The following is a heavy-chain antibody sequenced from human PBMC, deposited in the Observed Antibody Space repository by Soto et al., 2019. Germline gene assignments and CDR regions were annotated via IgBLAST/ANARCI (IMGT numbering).Heavy chain of an antibody. CDR1: GYSFTSYW. D-gene: IGHD6-19*01. J-gene: IGHJ6*02. Sequence: GESLKISCKGSGYSFTSYWISWVLQMPGKGLEWMGRIDPSDSYTNYSPSFQGHVTISADKSISTAYLQWSSLKASDTAMYYCARPIGAVAGSATDVYYYYGMDVWGQGTTVTVSS. V-gene: IGHV5-10-1*01. CDR2: IDPSDSYT. CDR3: ARPIGAVAGSATDVYYYYGMDV.